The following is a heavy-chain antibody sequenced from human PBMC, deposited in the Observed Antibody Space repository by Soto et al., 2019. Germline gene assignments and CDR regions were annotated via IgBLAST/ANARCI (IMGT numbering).Heavy chain of an antibody. CDR1: GFTFSDSY. D-gene: IGHD5-12*01. CDR3: ARRDGYNYFDF. J-gene: IGHJ4*02. CDR2: ISSTSSFT. V-gene: IGHV3-11*06. Sequence: QVQLVESGGGLVKPGGSLRLSCVASGFTFSDSYMSWVRQAPGKGLEWVSYISSTSSFTDYAESVKGRFIISRDNAKNSLFLQMSSLRAEDTALYYCARRDGYNYFDFWGQGTLVSVSS.